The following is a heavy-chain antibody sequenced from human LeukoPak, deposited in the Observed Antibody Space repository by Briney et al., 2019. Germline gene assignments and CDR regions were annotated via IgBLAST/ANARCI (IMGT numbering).Heavy chain of an antibody. CDR3: SRGRYGDYSRSGYYYGMDG. J-gene: IGHJ6*02. CDR1: GFTFSSYA. V-gene: IGHV3-30-3*01. D-gene: IGHD4-17*01. CDR2: IAFDGSNA. Sequence: GGSLRLSCVASGFTFSSYAMHWVRQAPGKGLEWVAVIAFDGSNALYADSVKGRFTISRDISKSPLYLEMNSLKAEDSAIYYCSRGRYGDYSRSGYYYGMDGGGQGTTATVS.